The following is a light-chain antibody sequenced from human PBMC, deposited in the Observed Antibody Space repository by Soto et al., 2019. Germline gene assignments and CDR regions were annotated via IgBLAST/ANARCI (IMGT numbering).Light chain of an antibody. CDR2: EVT. CDR3: SSYTSRNTLA. Sequence: QSALTQPASVSGSPGQSITISCTGTSSDVGGYNFVSWYQQQPGRAPKLMTYEVTDRPSGVSNRFSGSKSGSTASLTISWLQADDEADYYCSSYTSRNTLAFGGGTKVTVL. J-gene: IGLJ2*01. V-gene: IGLV2-14*01. CDR1: SSDVGGYNF.